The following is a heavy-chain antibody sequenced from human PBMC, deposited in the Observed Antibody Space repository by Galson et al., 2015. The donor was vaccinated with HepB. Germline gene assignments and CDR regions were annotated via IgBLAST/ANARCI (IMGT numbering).Heavy chain of an antibody. D-gene: IGHD2-21*01. CDR3: TTVSLGRAPVIIRGD. V-gene: IGHV3-15*01. J-gene: IGHJ4*02. CDR2: IKSKTDGGTT. CDR1: GFSFSNAW. Sequence: SLRLSCAASGFSFSNAWMSWVRQAPGKGLEWVGRIKSKTDGGTTDYAAPVKGRFTISRDDSKNTLYLQMNSLKTEDTAVYYGTTVSLGRAPVIIRGDWGQGTLVTVSS.